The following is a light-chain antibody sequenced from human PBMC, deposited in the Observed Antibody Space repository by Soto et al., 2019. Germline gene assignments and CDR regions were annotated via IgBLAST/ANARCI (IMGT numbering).Light chain of an antibody. Sequence: DIQMSQSPSSLCASVGHSVTITCRADQSISRYLNWYQQKPGRAPNLLIYSAYTLQSGVTSRFSRSGPDTDSTPTISSLQTEDFATYYCQPGYSAPWTFGQGTQVDIK. J-gene: IGKJ1*01. V-gene: IGKV1-39*01. CDR3: QPGYSAPWT. CDR2: SAY. CDR1: QSISRY.